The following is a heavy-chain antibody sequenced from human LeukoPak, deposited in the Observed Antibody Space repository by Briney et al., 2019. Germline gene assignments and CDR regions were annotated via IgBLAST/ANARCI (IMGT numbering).Heavy chain of an antibody. D-gene: IGHD2-2*01. Sequence: SETLSLTCTVSGGSISSYYWSWIRQPAGKGLEWIGRIYTSGSTNYNPSLKSRVTTSVDTSKNQFSLKLSSVTAADTAVYYCARVDCSSTSCRYYYMDVWGKGTTVTVSS. V-gene: IGHV4-4*07. J-gene: IGHJ6*03. CDR1: GGSISSYY. CDR3: ARVDCSSTSCRYYYMDV. CDR2: IYTSGST.